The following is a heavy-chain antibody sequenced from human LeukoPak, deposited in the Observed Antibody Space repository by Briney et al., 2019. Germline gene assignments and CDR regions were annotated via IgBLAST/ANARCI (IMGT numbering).Heavy chain of an antibody. CDR3: ARRDGIAELDY. CDR1: GGSISSYY. V-gene: IGHV4-38-2*02. D-gene: IGHD5-24*01. CDR2: IYHSGST. Sequence: SETLSLTCTVSGGSISSYYWGWIRQPPGKGLEWIGSIYHSGSTYYNPSLKSRVTISVDTSKNQFSLKLSSVTAADTAVYYCARRDGIAELDYWGQGTLVTVSS. J-gene: IGHJ4*02.